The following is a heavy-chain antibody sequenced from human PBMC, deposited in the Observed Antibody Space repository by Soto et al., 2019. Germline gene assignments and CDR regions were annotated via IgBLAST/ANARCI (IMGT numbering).Heavy chain of an antibody. V-gene: IGHV3-23*01. CDR1: GFTFSSYA. D-gene: IGHD6-13*01. Sequence: EVQLLESGGGLVQPRGSLRLSCAASGFTFSSYAMSWLRQAPGKGLEWISSISGSGGSTYYADSVKDPFTITRANSENTVYMQVNSLSAEDMAVYYCAKAGPDYSSSWYPPSNLPYCYYGMAVWGQGTTVTFSS. CDR2: ISGSGGST. J-gene: IGHJ6*02. CDR3: AKAGPDYSSSWYPPSNLPYCYYGMAV.